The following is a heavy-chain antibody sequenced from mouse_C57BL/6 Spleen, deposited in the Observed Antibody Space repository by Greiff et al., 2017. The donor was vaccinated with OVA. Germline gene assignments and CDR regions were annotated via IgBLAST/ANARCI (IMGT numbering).Heavy chain of an antibody. D-gene: IGHD1-1*01. CDR3: APYYYGSSSWYFDV. V-gene: IGHV1-50*01. CDR2: IDPSDSYT. Sequence: QVQLQQPGAELVKPGASVKLSCKASGYTFTSYWMQWVKQRPGQGLEWIGEIDPSDSYTNYNQKFKGKATLTVDTSSSTAYIQLSSLTSEDSAVYYCAPYYYGSSSWYFDVWGTGTTVTVSS. J-gene: IGHJ1*03. CDR1: GYTFTSYW.